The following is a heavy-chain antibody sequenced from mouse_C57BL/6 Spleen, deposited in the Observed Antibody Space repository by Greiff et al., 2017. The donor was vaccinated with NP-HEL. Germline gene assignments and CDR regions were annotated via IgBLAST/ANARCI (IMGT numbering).Heavy chain of an antibody. CDR3: TRATARAAGYFDV. D-gene: IGHD1-2*01. CDR2: IDPETGGT. V-gene: IGHV1-15*01. CDR1: GYTFTDYE. J-gene: IGHJ1*03. Sequence: VQLQESGAELVRPGASVTLSCKASGYTFTDYEMHWVKQTPVHGLEWIGAIDPETGGTAYNQKFKGKAILTADKSSSTAYMELRSLTSEDSAVYYCTRATARAAGYFDVWGTGTTVTVSS.